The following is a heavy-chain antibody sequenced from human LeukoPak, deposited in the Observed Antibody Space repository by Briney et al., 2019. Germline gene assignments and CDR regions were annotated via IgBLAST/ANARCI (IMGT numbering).Heavy chain of an antibody. CDR2: IYYSGST. J-gene: IGHJ4*02. Sequence: SETLSLTCTVSGGSISSSSYYWGWIRQPPGKGLEWIGSIYYSGSTYYNPSLKSRVTISVDTSKNQFSLKLSSVTAADTAVYYCARDPYYDSSGGFDYWGQGTLVTVSS. V-gene: IGHV4-39*07. CDR3: ARDPYYDSSGGFDY. CDR1: GGSISSSSYY. D-gene: IGHD3-22*01.